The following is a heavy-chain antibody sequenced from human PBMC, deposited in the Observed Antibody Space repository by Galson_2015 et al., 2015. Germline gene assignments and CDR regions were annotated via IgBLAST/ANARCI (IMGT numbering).Heavy chain of an antibody. J-gene: IGHJ3*02. CDR1: GFTFSSYA. V-gene: IGHV3-23*01. Sequence: SLRLSCAASGFTFSSYAMSWVRQVPGKGLEWVSAISGSGGSTYYADSVKGRFTISRDNSKNTLYLQMNSLRAEDTAVYYCAKGPGYSNLVGPKPDAFDIWGQGTMVTVSS. D-gene: IGHD4-11*01. CDR3: AKGPGYSNLVGPKPDAFDI. CDR2: ISGSGGST.